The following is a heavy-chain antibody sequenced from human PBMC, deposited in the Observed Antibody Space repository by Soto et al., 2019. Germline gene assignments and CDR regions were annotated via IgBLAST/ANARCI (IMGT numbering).Heavy chain of an antibody. CDR3: ARQGGFCSSTSCYLRVGSSAFDI. V-gene: IGHV4-39*01. D-gene: IGHD2-2*01. Sequence: SETLSPTYNSSGSPISSSSYNGGWRRQPPGKGLQWIVIIYYSGSTYYNPSLKSRVTISVDTSKNQFSLKLSSVTAADTAVYYCARQGGFCSSTSCYLRVGSSAFDIWGQGTMVT. CDR1: GSPISSSSYN. J-gene: IGHJ3*02. CDR2: IYYSGST.